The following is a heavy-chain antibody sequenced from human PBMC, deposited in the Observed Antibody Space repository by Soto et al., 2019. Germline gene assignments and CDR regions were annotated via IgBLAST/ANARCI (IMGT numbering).Heavy chain of an antibody. CDR3: ARDRAYPDAFDI. CDR2: ISHGSTTI. J-gene: IGHJ3*02. Sequence: QVQLVESGGGLVKPGGSLRLSCAASGFTFSDYYMGWIRQAPGKGLEWVSYISHGSTTIYYTDSVKGRFTISRDNAKNSLYLQMNSLRAEDTAVYYCARDRAYPDAFDIWGQGTMVTVSS. CDR1: GFTFSDYY. V-gene: IGHV3-11*01.